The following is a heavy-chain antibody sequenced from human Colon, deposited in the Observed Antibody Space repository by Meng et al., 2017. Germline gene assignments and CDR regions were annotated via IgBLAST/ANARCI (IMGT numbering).Heavy chain of an antibody. V-gene: IGHV1-2*06. D-gene: IGHD2-15*01. Sequence: QVQLVQSGAEEKKPGASVTVSCKASGYTLYIHWVRLRPGEGLEWMGRINPRTGDTKSAQSFQGRVTMTRDTSTTTFSMDLRSLTTDDSAIYFCARESADGGSFDLWGQGTLVTVSS. CDR3: ARESADGGSFDL. J-gene: IGHJ4*02. CDR1: GYTLY. CDR2: INPRTGDT.